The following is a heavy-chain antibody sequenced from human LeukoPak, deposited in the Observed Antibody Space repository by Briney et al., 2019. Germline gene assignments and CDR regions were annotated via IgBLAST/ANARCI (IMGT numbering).Heavy chain of an antibody. Sequence: SETLSLTCAVYGGSFSGYYWSWIRQPPGKGLEWIGEINHSGSTNYNPSLKSRVTISVDTSKNQFSLKLSPVTAADTAVYYCARIVGRGYYYGSGSYRDNWFDPWGQGTLVTVSS. V-gene: IGHV4-34*01. CDR3: ARIVGRGYYYGSGSYRDNWFDP. CDR1: GGSFSGYY. D-gene: IGHD3-10*01. J-gene: IGHJ5*02. CDR2: INHSGST.